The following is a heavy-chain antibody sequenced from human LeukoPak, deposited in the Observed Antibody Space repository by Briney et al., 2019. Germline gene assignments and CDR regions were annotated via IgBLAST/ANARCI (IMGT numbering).Heavy chain of an antibody. CDR2: ISESGGST. Sequence: PGGSLRLSCAASGFTFSGYIMTWVRQAPGKGLEWVSGISESGGSTYYADSVKGRFTISRDNSKNTLYMQMNSLRAEDTAVYYCAQGGVYFSSSLTDWAQGTLVTVSS. CDR1: GFTFSGYI. D-gene: IGHD6-6*01. J-gene: IGHJ4*02. CDR3: AQGGVYFSSSLTD. V-gene: IGHV3-23*01.